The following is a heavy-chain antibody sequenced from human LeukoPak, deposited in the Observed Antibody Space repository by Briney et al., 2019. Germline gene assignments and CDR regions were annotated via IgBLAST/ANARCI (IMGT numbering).Heavy chain of an antibody. CDR3: AKDPNGNYIGAFDI. J-gene: IGHJ3*02. CDR1: GFTFSIYA. V-gene: IGHV3-23*01. CDR2: IGVGGDTT. Sequence: GALRLSCAASGFTFSIYAMHWVRQAPGKGLEWVSSIGVGGDTTYYVDSVKGRFTISRDNSKSTLYLQMNSLRAGDTAVYYCAKDPNGNYIGAFDIWGQGAMVTVSS. D-gene: IGHD4-17*01.